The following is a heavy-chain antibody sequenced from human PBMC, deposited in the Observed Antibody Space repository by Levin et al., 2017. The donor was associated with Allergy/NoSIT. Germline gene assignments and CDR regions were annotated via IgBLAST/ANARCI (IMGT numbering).Heavy chain of an antibody. D-gene: IGHD6-13*01. CDR2: ISWNSGSI. V-gene: IGHV3-9*01. CDR3: AKARRYSSSTSAFDI. Sequence: GGSLRLSCAASGFTFDDYAMHWVRQAPGKGLEWVSGISWNSGSIGYADSVKGRFTISRDNAKNSLYLQMNSLRAEDTALYYCAKARRYSSSTSAFDIWGQGTMVTVSS. J-gene: IGHJ3*02. CDR1: GFTFDDYA.